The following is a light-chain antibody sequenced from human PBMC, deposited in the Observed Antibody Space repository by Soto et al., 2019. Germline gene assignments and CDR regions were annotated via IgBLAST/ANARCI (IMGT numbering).Light chain of an antibody. CDR3: AVWDVSLSTWV. J-gene: IGLJ3*02. CDR2: KNY. CDR1: SSNIGSDY. Sequence: QSVLTQPPSASGTPGQRVTISCSGSSSNIGSDYVYWFQQLPGTAPKLLIYKNYQRPSGVPDRFSGSKSGTSASLAISGLRSEDEADYWCAVWDVSLSTWVFGGGTKVTVL. V-gene: IGLV1-47*01.